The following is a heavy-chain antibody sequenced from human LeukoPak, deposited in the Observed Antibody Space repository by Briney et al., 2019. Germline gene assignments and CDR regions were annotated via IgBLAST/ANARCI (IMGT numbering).Heavy chain of an antibody. CDR3: ARHFYDRDFDY. V-gene: IGHV4-59*01. D-gene: IGHD3-22*01. Sequence: SETLSLTCTVSGGSISSYYWSWIRQPPGKGLEWIGYIYYSGSTNYNPSLKSRVTISLDTSKNQFSLELSSVTAADTAVYYCARHFYDRDFDYWGQGSLVTVSS. J-gene: IGHJ4*02. CDR1: GGSISSYY. CDR2: IYYSGST.